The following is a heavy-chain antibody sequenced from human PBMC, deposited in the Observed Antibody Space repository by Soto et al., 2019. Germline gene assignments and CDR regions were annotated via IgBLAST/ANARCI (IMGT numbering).Heavy chain of an antibody. J-gene: IGHJ5*02. V-gene: IGHV5-51*01. CDR2: IFPSDSDT. CDR3: ARKDKSGYFTWFDP. Sequence: GESLKISCRTSGYRFTSYWIAWVRQRPGKGLEWMGIIFPSDSDTRYSPSFQGQVTISADRSTSTVFLQWASLKASDTAVYFCARKDKSGYFTWFDPWGQGTLVTVSS. D-gene: IGHD3-22*01. CDR1: GYRFTSYW.